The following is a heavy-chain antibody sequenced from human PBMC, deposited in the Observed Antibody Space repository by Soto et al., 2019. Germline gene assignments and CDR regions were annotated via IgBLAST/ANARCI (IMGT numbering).Heavy chain of an antibody. D-gene: IGHD3-16*02. CDR2: INPNTGYT. CDR3: VRERVMITFGVVIVIDY. V-gene: IGHV1-8*01. Sequence: SVKVSCKASGYTFTSYDSNWVRQATGQGLEWMGWINPNTGYTDYAQKFQDRVTMTGNTSITTAYMELSSLRSEDTAVYYCVRERVMITFGVVIVIDYWGQ. CDR1: GYTFTSYD. J-gene: IGHJ4*01.